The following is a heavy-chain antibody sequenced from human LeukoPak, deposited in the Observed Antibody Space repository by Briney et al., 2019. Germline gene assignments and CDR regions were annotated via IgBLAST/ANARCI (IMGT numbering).Heavy chain of an antibody. CDR2: ISSSSSYI. CDR1: GFTFSSYS. D-gene: IGHD1-26*01. J-gene: IGHJ3*02. CDR3: ARMSGSYDDAFDI. V-gene: IGHV3-21*01. Sequence: GGSLRLSCAASGFTFSSYSMNWVRQAPGKGLEWVSSISSSSSYIYYADSVKGRFTISRDNAKNSLYLQMNSLRAEDTAVYYCARMSGSYDDAFDIWGQGTMVTVSS.